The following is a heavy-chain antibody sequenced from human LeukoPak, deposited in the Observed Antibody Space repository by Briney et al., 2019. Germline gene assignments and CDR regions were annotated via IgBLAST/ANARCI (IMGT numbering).Heavy chain of an antibody. V-gene: IGHV4-39*01. Sequence: PSETLSLTCTVSGDSISSRSYYWGWIRQPPGKGLEWIGSMYYSGSTYYSPSLKSRVTIYVDTSKNQCSLKLSSVTAADTAVYYCARRRERRRTDRFDYFDYWGQGALVAVSS. CDR3: ARRRERRRTDRFDYFDY. D-gene: IGHD1-26*01. CDR2: MYYSGST. J-gene: IGHJ4*02. CDR1: GDSISSRSYY.